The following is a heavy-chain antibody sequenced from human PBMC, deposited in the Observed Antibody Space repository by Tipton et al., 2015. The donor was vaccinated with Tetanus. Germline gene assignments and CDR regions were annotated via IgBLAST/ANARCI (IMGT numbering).Heavy chain of an antibody. Sequence: QSGPEVKKPGSSVKVSCKASGGTFSSYAISWVRQAPGQGLEWMGRIIPILGIANYAQKFQGRVTITADKSTSTAYMELSRLRSDDTAVYYCARVLSSGFAFDIWGQGTMVTVSS. CDR2: IIPILGIA. D-gene: IGHD3-22*01. CDR1: GGTFSSYA. V-gene: IGHV1-69*04. CDR3: ARVLSSGFAFDI. J-gene: IGHJ3*02.